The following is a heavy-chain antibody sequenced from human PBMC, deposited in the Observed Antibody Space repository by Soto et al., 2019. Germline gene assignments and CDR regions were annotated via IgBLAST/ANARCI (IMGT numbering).Heavy chain of an antibody. D-gene: IGHD4-17*01. Sequence: QVQLVQSGAEVKKPGSSVKVSCKASGGTFSSYAISWVRQAPGQGLEWRGGIIPIFGTANYAQKFQGRVTITADAATSTAYMELSSLRSEDTAVYYCAATVTTFLVYSGMDVWGQGTTVTVSS. CDR3: AATVTTFLVYSGMDV. CDR2: IIPIFGTA. CDR1: GGTFSSYA. J-gene: IGHJ6*02. V-gene: IGHV1-69*12.